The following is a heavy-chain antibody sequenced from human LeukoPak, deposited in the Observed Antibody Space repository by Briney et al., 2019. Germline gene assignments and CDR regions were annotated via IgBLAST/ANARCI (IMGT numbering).Heavy chain of an antibody. V-gene: IGHV4-31*03. Sequence: PSETLSLTCTVSGGSISSGGYYWSWIRQHPGKGLEWIGYIYYSGSTYYNPSLKSRVTISVDTSKNQFSLKLSSVAAADTAVYYCARDQIPSPSSSWYYFDYWGQGTLVTVSS. D-gene: IGHD6-13*01. J-gene: IGHJ4*02. CDR3: ARDQIPSPSSSWYYFDY. CDR1: GGSISSGGYY. CDR2: IYYSGST.